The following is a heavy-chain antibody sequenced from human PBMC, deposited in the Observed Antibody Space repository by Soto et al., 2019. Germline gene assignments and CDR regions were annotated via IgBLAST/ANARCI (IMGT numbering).Heavy chain of an antibody. CDR1: GYTFTAYY. J-gene: IGHJ4*02. V-gene: IGHV1-2*04. CDR3: ARGGSSSPSFDY. D-gene: IGHD6-6*01. CDR2: INPNSGVT. Sequence: ASVKVSCKASGYTFTAYYIHWVRLARGQGLEWMGWINPNSGVTNYVQKFQGWVTMTRDTSISTAYMELSRLRADDTAVYYCARGGSSSPSFDYWGQGTLVTVS.